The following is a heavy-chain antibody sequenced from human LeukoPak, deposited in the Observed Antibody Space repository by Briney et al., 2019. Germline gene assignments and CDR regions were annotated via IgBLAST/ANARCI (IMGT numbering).Heavy chain of an antibody. V-gene: IGHV3-21*01. CDR3: ARDSTPLKYYDFWSGRTSYYFDY. CDR1: GFTFSSYN. J-gene: IGHJ4*02. CDR2: ISSSSNYI. Sequence: GGSLRLSCAASGFTFSSYNMNWVRQAPGKGLEWVASISSSSNYIYYVDSVKGRFTISRDNAKNSLYLQMNSLRAEDTAVYYCARDSTPLKYYDFWSGRTSYYFDYWGQGTLVTVSS. D-gene: IGHD3-3*01.